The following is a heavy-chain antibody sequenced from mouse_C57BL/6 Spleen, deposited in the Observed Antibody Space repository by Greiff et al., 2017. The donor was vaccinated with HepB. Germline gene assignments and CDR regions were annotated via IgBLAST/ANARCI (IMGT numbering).Heavy chain of an antibody. CDR3: SSSESY. CDR1: GYTFTSYW. Sequence: QVQLQQPGAELVKPGASVKLSCKASGYTFTSYWMPWVKQRPGQSLEWIGMIHPSGGHTNYNEKFKSKATLTVDKSSSTAYMQLSRLTSEDSAVSYCSSSESYWGQGTTLTVSS. CDR2: IHPSGGHT. V-gene: IGHV1-64*01. J-gene: IGHJ2*01.